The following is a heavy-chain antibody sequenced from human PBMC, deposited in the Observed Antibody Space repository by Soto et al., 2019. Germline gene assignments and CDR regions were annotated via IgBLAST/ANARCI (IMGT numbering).Heavy chain of an antibody. CDR3: ARQDTSGYAFDY. J-gene: IGHJ4*02. V-gene: IGHV4-59*08. D-gene: IGHD3-22*01. CDR2: ISYSGST. Sequence: SETLSLTCTVSGGSISSYYWSWIRQSPGKGLEWIGYISYSGSTNYNPSLKSRVTISVDTSKNQFSLKLSSVTAADTAVYYCARQDTSGYAFDYWGQGTLVTVSS. CDR1: GGSISSYY.